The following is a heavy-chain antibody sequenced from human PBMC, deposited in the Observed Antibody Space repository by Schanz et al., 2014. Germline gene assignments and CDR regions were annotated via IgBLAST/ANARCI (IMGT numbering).Heavy chain of an antibody. D-gene: IGHD3-10*01. CDR1: GFTFSAYA. CDR3: ANRRFDELSAFDI. V-gene: IGHV3-23*01. J-gene: IGHJ3*02. Sequence: EVQLLESGGGLVKPGGSLRLSCAASGFTFSAYAMTWVRQIPGKGLEWVSAISASGGTTYYADSVKGRFTISRNNSKNTLYLQMNILRAEDTAVYCCANRRFDELSAFDIWGQGTMVAVSS. CDR2: ISASGGTT.